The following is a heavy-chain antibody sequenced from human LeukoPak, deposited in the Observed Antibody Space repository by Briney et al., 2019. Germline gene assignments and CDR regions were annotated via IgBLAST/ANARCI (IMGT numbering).Heavy chain of an antibody. CDR3: ARDFLPMSSSWYEYY. CDR1: GFTFSSYA. D-gene: IGHD6-13*01. J-gene: IGHJ4*02. V-gene: IGHV3-30*04. CDR2: ISYDGSNK. Sequence: GRSLRLSCAASGFTFSSYAMHWVRQAPGKGLEWVAVISYDGSNKYYADSVKGRFTISRDNSKNTLYLQMNGLRAEDTAVYYCARDFLPMSSSWYEYYWGQGTLVTVSS.